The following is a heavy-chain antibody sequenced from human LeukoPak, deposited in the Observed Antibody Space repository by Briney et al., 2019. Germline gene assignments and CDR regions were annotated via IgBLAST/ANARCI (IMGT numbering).Heavy chain of an antibody. CDR1: GLTFSSYA. CDR3: AKEVVYYYDSSGSVMPGYFDY. D-gene: IGHD3-22*01. Sequence: GGSLRLSCAASGLTFSSYAMSWVRQAPGKGLEWVSAISGSGGSTYYADSVKGRFTISRDNSKNTLYLQMNSLRAEDTAVYYCAKEVVYYYDSSGSVMPGYFDYWGQGTLVTVSS. J-gene: IGHJ4*02. V-gene: IGHV3-23*01. CDR2: ISGSGGST.